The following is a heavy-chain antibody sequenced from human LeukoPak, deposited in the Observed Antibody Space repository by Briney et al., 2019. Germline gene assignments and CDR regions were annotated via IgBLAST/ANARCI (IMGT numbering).Heavy chain of an antibody. J-gene: IGHJ3*02. CDR1: GFTFSSYE. Sequence: GGSLRLSCAASGFTFSSYEMNWVRQAPGKGLEWVSYISSSGSTKYYADSVKGRFTISRDNAKNSLYLQMNSLRAEDTAVYYCASPYYYDSSVHRNAFDIWGQGTMVTVSS. V-gene: IGHV3-48*03. CDR2: ISSSGSTK. D-gene: IGHD3-22*01. CDR3: ASPYYYDSSVHRNAFDI.